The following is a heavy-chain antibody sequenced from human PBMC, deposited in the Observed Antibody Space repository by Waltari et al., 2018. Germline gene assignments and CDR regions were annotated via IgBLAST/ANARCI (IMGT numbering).Heavy chain of an antibody. CDR1: GIIFSDHY. Sequence: EVQLVESGGGLVQPGGSLRLSCAASGIIFSDHYMDWVRQAPGKGLQWVSRIAHKPYNYVTRYAASVQGRFTISRDDSKNSLYLQMNSLETEDTALYYCARVGYSSGSEDYWGQGTLVTVSS. CDR2: IAHKPYNYVT. D-gene: IGHD5-12*01. CDR3: ARVGYSSGSEDY. J-gene: IGHJ4*02. V-gene: IGHV3-72*01.